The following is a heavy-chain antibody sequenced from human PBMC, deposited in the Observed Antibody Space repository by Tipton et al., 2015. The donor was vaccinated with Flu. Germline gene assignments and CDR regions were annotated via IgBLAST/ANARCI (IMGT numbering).Heavy chain of an antibody. CDR3: ATEYRGGSNRYYFDY. CDR2: IYYSGST. D-gene: IGHD4-23*01. Sequence: LRLSCTVSGGSISGYYWTWIRQPPGKGLEWIGYIYYSGSTNYNPSLKSRVTISVDTSKNQFSLKLSSVTAADTAVYYCATEYRGGSNRYYFDYWGQGTLVTVSS. V-gene: IGHV4-59*01. J-gene: IGHJ4*02. CDR1: GGSISGYY.